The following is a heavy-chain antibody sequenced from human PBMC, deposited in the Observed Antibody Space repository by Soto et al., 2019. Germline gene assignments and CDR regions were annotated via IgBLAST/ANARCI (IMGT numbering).Heavy chain of an antibody. CDR1: GGSISSSNW. CDR2: IYHSGST. CDR3: ASVAVAGTSVDD. V-gene: IGHV4-4*02. J-gene: IGHJ4*02. Sequence: ASETLSLTCAVSGGSISSSNWWSWVRQPPGKGLEWIGEIYHSGSTNYNPSLKSRVTISVDKSKNQFSLKLSSVTAADTAVYYCASVAVAGTSVDDWGQGTLVTGSS. D-gene: IGHD6-19*01.